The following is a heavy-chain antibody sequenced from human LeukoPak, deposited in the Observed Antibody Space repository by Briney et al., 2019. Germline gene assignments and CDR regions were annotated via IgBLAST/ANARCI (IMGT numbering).Heavy chain of an antibody. CDR1: GGSISSSSYY. D-gene: IGHD4-17*01. CDR3: ARGDTRRVQLRWIY. CDR2: IYYSGST. Sequence: PSETLSLTCTVSGGSISSSSYYWGWIRQPPGKGLEWIGSIYYSGSTYYNPSLKSRVTISVDTSKNQFSLKLSSVTAADTAVYYCARGDTRRVQLRWIYWGQGTLVTVSS. V-gene: IGHV4-39*01. J-gene: IGHJ4*02.